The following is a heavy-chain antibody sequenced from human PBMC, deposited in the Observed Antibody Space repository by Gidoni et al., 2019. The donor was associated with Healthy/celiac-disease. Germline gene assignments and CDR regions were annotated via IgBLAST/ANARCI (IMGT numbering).Heavy chain of an antibody. V-gene: IGHV4-61*02. Sequence: QVQLQESGPGLVKPSQTLSLTCTVSGGSISSGSYYWSWIRQPAGKGLEWIGRIYTSGSTNYNPSLKSRVTMSVDTSKNQFSLKLSSVTAADTAVYYCARGSTFGSGNDAFDIWGQGTMVTVSS. CDR1: GGSISSGSYY. J-gene: IGHJ3*02. D-gene: IGHD1-26*01. CDR2: IYTSGST. CDR3: ARGSTFGSGNDAFDI.